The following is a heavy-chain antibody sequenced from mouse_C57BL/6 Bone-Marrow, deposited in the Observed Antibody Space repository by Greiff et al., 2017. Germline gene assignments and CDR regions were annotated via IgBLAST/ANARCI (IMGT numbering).Heavy chain of an antibody. CDR3: TTDYYGSSYRGYYAMDY. V-gene: IGHV14-4*01. D-gene: IGHD1-1*01. Sequence: DVKLQESGAELVRPGASVKLSCTASGFNIKDDYMHWVKQRPEQGLEWIGWIDPENGDTEYASKFQGKATITADTSSNTAYLQLSSLTSEDTAVYYCTTDYYGSSYRGYYAMDYWGQGTSVTVSS. CDR1: GFNIKDDY. J-gene: IGHJ4*01. CDR2: IDPENGDT.